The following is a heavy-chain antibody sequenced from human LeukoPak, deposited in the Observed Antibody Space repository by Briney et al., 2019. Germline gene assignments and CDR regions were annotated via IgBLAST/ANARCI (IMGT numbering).Heavy chain of an antibody. V-gene: IGHV3-23*01. CDR3: AKHSGSYFIYYVDS. Sequence: GGSLRLSCAASGFTFSSYGLSWVRQAPGKGLEWVSTVSGSGYNTYYADSVKGRFTISRDNSASTLYLQMNSLRAEDTALYYCAKHSGSYFIYYVDSWGQGTLVSVSS. CDR2: VSGSGYNT. CDR1: GFTFSSYG. J-gene: IGHJ4*02. D-gene: IGHD1-26*01.